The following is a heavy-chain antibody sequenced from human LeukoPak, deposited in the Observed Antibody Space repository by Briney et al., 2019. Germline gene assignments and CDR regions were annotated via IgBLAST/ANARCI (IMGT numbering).Heavy chain of an antibody. V-gene: IGHV3-30*02. CDR3: ARLIRGAFDI. CDR1: GFTFSSYG. CDR2: IRYDGSNK. Sequence: GGSLRLSCAASGFTFSSYGMHWVRQAPGKGLEWVAFIRYDGSNKYYADSVKGRFTISRDNAKNSLYLQMNSLRAEDTAVYYCARLIRGAFDIWGQGTMVTVSS. J-gene: IGHJ3*02. D-gene: IGHD2-8*01.